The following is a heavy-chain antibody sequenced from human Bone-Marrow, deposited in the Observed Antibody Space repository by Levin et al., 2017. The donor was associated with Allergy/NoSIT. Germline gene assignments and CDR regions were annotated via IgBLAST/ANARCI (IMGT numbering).Heavy chain of an antibody. CDR2: IKSKTDGGTT. CDR3: TTSKGVYDFWSGYYFGAEYFQH. J-gene: IGHJ1*01. D-gene: IGHD3-3*01. V-gene: IGHV3-15*07. Sequence: GESLRLSCAASGFTFSNAWMNWVRQAPGKGLEWVGRIKSKTDGGTTDYAAPVKGRFTISRDDSKNTLYLQMNSLKTEDTAVYYCTTSKGVYDFWSGYYFGAEYFQHWGQGTLVTVSS. CDR1: GFTFSNAW.